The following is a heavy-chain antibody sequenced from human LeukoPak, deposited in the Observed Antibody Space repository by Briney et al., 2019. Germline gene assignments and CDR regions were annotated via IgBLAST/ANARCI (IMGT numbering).Heavy chain of an antibody. CDR2: IYTSGST. V-gene: IGHV4-61*09. Sequence: PSQTLSLTCTVSGGSISSGSYYWSWIRQPAGKGLEWIGHIYTSGSTNYNPSLKSRVTISVDTSKNQFSLKLTSVTAADTAVYFCARVSIVGAGRVWFDPWGQGTLVTVSS. D-gene: IGHD1-26*01. J-gene: IGHJ5*02. CDR1: GGSISSGSYY. CDR3: ARVSIVGAGRVWFDP.